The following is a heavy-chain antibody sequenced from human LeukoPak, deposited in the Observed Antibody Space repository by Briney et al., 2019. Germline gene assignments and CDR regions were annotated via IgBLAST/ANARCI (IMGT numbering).Heavy chain of an antibody. CDR1: GFSFSIYG. J-gene: IGHJ4*02. CDR3: AKVASDSSGWYHFDC. D-gene: IGHD6-19*01. Sequence: GGSLRLSCVASGFSFSIYGMHWVRQAPGKGLEWVAVISYDGNIEYFADSVKGRFTISRDNSRNTLYLQMNSLRAEDTAVYYCAKVASDSSGWYHFDCWGQGTLVNVCS. CDR2: ISYDGNIE. V-gene: IGHV3-30*18.